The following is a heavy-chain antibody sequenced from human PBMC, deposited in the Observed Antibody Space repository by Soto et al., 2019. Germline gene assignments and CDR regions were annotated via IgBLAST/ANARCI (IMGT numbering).Heavy chain of an antibody. Sequence: SGPTLVNPTHTLTLTCTFSGFSLSTSGMCVSWIRQPPGKALEWLALIDWDDDKYYSTSLKTRLTISKDTSKNQVVLTMTNMDAVDTATYYCARIPDYDTLTTTPGYYYYGMYVWGQGTTVTVSS. V-gene: IGHV2-70*01. D-gene: IGHD3-9*01. J-gene: IGHJ6*02. CDR3: ARIPDYDTLTTTPGYYYYGMYV. CDR2: IDWDDDK. CDR1: GFSLSTSGMC.